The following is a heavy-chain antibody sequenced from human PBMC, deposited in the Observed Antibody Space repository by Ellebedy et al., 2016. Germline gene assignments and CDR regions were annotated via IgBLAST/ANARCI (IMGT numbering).Heavy chain of an antibody. CDR1: GFTFSSYW. CDR3: TRDLWELHFQYYFDY. D-gene: IGHD1-26*01. V-gene: IGHV3-33*08. J-gene: IGHJ4*02. CDR2: IWYDGRNK. Sequence: GGSLRLSCAASGFTFSSYWMSWVRQAPGKGLEWVAVIWYDGRNKYYSDSVKGRFTISRDNSKNTLYLQMDSLRAEDTAVYFCTRDLWELHFQYYFDYWGQGTLVTVSS.